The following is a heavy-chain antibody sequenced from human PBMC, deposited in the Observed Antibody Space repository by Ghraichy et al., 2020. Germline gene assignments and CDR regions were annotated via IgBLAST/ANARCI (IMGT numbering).Heavy chain of an antibody. V-gene: IGHV3-49*03. CDR3: TRDDVLRFLYAFDI. Sequence: GGSLRLSCTASGFTFGDYAMSWFRQAPGKGLEWVGFIRSKAYGGTTEYAASVKGRFTIARDDSKSIAHLKMNSLKTEDTAGYYCTRDDVLRFLYAFDIWGQGTMVTVSS. J-gene: IGHJ3*02. D-gene: IGHD3-3*01. CDR2: IRSKAYGGTT. CDR1: GFTFGDYA.